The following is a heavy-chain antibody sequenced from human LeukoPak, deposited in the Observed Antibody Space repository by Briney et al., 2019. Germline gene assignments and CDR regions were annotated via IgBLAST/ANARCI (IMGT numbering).Heavy chain of an antibody. V-gene: IGHV3-48*03. J-gene: IGHJ3*02. CDR1: GFTFSSYE. Sequence: GGSLRLSCAASGFTFSSYEMNWVRQAPGKGLEWISYISGSGSVSYYEDSVKGRFTISRDNAKNSLYLQVNSLRDEDTALYYCARDGGFGFLAAFDIWGQGTMVTVSS. CDR3: ARDGGFGFLAAFDI. CDR2: ISGSGSVS. D-gene: IGHD3-10*01.